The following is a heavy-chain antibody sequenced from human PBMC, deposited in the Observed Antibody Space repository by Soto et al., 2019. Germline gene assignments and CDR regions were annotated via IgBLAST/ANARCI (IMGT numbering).Heavy chain of an antibody. CDR1: GGSISSGGYS. V-gene: IGHV4-30-2*01. D-gene: IGHD2-15*01. CDR2: IYHSGST. Sequence: QLQLQESGSGLVKPSQTLSLTCAVSGGSISSGGYSWSWIRQPPGKGLEWIGYIYHSGSTYYNPSLKSRVTISVDRSKNQFSLKLSSVTAADTAVYYCARGQYESQYCSGGSCYSSSNNNYFDYWGQGTLVTVSS. J-gene: IGHJ4*02. CDR3: ARGQYESQYCSGGSCYSSSNNNYFDY.